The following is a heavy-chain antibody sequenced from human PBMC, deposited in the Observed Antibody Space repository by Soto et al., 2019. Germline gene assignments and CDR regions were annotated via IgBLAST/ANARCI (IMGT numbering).Heavy chain of an antibody. Sequence: QITLKESGPTLVKPTQTLTLTCAFSGFSLNTRGVGVGWIRQPPGKALEWLALIYWDNDKRYSPSLKSRLTITKDTPKNHLVLMMTDMDPVDTATYYCAHNNYYGSGSVYWGQGTLITFSS. CDR2: IYWDNDK. J-gene: IGHJ4*02. V-gene: IGHV2-5*02. CDR1: GFSLNTRGVG. CDR3: AHNNYYGSGSVY. D-gene: IGHD3-10*01.